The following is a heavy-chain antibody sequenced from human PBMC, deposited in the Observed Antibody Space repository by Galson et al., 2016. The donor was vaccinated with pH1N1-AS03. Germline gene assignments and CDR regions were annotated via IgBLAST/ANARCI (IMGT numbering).Heavy chain of an antibody. D-gene: IGHD3-22*01. CDR1: GFTFSNYA. V-gene: IGHV3-23*01. J-gene: IGHJ3*01. CDR2: ISGSGGST. CDR3: AKKFYYDSSGHHLDVADV. Sequence: SLRLSCAASGFTFSNYAMTWVRQAPGKGLEWVSSISGSGGSTNSADSVRDRFSISRDNSKNALFLQMNRLSAADTAVYYCAKKFYYDSSGHHLDVADVWGQGTAVTVSS.